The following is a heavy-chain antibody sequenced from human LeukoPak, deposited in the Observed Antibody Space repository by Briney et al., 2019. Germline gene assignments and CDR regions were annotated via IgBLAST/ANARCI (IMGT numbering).Heavy chain of an antibody. CDR1: GGSISSYY. J-gene: IGHJ6*03. V-gene: IGHV4-59*01. CDR2: IYYSGST. CDR3: ARAERLYYYYMDA. Sequence: SETLSLTCTVSGGSISSYYWSWIRQPPGKGLEWIGYIYYSGSTNYNPSLKSRVTISVDTSKNQFSLKLSSVTAADTAVYYCARAERLYYYYMDAWGKGTTATVSS.